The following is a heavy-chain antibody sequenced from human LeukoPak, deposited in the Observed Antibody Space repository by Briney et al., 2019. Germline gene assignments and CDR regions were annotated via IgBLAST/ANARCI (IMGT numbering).Heavy chain of an antibody. D-gene: IGHD6-13*01. Sequence: GGSLRLSCAASGFSFSTTWMHWVRQPPGQGLVWVARITSDGTSISYAESVKGRFTISRDNAKNTLYLQMNSLRAEDTAVYYCARDLMGIAYRGAFYYWGQGTLVTVSS. V-gene: IGHV3-74*03. CDR1: GFSFSTTW. J-gene: IGHJ4*02. CDR2: ITSDGTSI. CDR3: ARDLMGIAYRGAFYY.